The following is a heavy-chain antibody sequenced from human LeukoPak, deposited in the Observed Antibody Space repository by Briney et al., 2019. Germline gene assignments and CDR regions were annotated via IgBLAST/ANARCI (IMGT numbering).Heavy chain of an antibody. J-gene: IGHJ4*02. CDR2: IIPIFGTA. D-gene: IGHD2-15*01. Sequence: GASVKVSCKASGGTFSSYAISWVRQAPGQGLEWMGGIIPIFGTANYAQKFQGRVTITADESTSTAYMEQSSLRSEDTAVYYCARADHRFCSGGSCYSNALDYWGQGTLVTVSS. V-gene: IGHV1-69*01. CDR3: ARADHRFCSGGSCYSNALDY. CDR1: GGTFSSYA.